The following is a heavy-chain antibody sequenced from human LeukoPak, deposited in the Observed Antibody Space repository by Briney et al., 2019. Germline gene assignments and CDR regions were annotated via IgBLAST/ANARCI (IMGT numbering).Heavy chain of an antibody. CDR1: GFTFSSYE. J-gene: IGHJ3*02. Sequence: GGSLRLSCAASGFTFSSYEMNWVRQAPGKGLEWVANIKQDGSEKYYVDSVKGRFTISRDNAKNSLYLQMNSLRAEDTAVYYCARTQWYSVTHGAFDIWGQGTMVTVSS. D-gene: IGHD4-11*01. V-gene: IGHV3-7*01. CDR2: IKQDGSEK. CDR3: ARTQWYSVTHGAFDI.